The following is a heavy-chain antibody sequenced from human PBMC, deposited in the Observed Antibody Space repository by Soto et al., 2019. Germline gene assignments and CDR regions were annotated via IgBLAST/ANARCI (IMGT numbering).Heavy chain of an antibody. Sequence: QVQLVQSGAELKKPGASVKVSCKASGYTFTSYAMNWVRQAPGQGLEWMGWINTNTGNPTYAQGFTGRFVFSVDTSVSTAYLQICSLKAEDTAVYYCARGGEEGLPHYYFDYWGQGTLVTVSS. CDR1: GYTFTSYA. CDR2: INTNTGNP. CDR3: ARGGEEGLPHYYFDY. J-gene: IGHJ4*02. V-gene: IGHV7-4-1*01. D-gene: IGHD3-16*01.